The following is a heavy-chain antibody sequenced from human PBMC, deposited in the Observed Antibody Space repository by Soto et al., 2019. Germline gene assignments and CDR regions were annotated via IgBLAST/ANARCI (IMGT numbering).Heavy chain of an antibody. Sequence: QVQLVESGGGVVQPGRSLRLSCAASGFTVSGYGMHWVRQAPGKGLEWVAGIWYDGSKEYYADSVKGRFTISRDSSKNTLYLQMNSLRDEDTAVYYCARDRNNHFDYWGQGTPVTVSS. V-gene: IGHV3-33*01. CDR2: IWYDGSKE. D-gene: IGHD1-1*01. J-gene: IGHJ4*02. CDR1: GFTVSGYG. CDR3: ARDRNNHFDY.